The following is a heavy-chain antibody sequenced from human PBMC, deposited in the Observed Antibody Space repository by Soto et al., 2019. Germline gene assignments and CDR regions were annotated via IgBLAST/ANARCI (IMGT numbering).Heavy chain of an antibody. CDR2: IYYSGST. V-gene: IGHV4-30-4*01. CDR1: GGSISSGDYY. Sequence: SETLSLTCTVSGGSISSGDYYWSWIRQPPGKGLEWIGYIYYSGSTYYNPSLKSRVTISVDTSKNQFSLKLSSVTAADTAVYYCARGKSYNWNYVYWGQGTLVTVSS. D-gene: IGHD1-7*01. CDR3: ARGKSYNWNYVY. J-gene: IGHJ4*02.